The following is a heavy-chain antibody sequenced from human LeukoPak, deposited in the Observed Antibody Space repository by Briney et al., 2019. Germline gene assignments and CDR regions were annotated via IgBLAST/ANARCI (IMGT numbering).Heavy chain of an antibody. CDR3: ARDHENPIFGRVLDY. J-gene: IGHJ4*02. V-gene: IGHV4-31*03. CDR1: GGSISSGGYY. Sequence: SQTLSLTCTVSGGSISSGGYYWSWIRQHPGKGLEWIGYIYYSGSTYYNPSLKSRVTISVDTSRNQFSLKLSSVTAADTAVYYCARDHENPIFGRVLDYWGQGTLVTVSS. D-gene: IGHD3-3*01. CDR2: IYYSGST.